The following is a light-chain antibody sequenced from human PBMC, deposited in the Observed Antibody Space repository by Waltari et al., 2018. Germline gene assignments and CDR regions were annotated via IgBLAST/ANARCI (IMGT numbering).Light chain of an antibody. CDR2: EVS. Sequence: QSALTQPPSASGSPGQSVTISRTGTSTDIGAYTYVSWYQQHPGKAPKLLIYEVSERPSGVPDRFSGSKSGITASLTVFGLQTEDEADYYCASFAGSNTLFGGGTKLTVL. CDR1: STDIGAYTY. J-gene: IGLJ2*01. V-gene: IGLV2-8*01. CDR3: ASFAGSNTL.